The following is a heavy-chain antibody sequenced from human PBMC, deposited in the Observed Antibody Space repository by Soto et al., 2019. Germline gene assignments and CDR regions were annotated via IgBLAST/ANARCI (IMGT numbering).Heavy chain of an antibody. Sequence: GGSLRLSCAASGFTFSSYSMNWVRQAPGKGLEWVSSISSSSSYIYYADSVKGRFTISRDNAKNSLYLQMNSLRAEDTAVYYCARGADEGSGSYYNYFDYWGQGTLVTVSS. CDR3: ARGADEGSGSYYNYFDY. CDR2: ISSSSSYI. D-gene: IGHD3-10*01. CDR1: GFTFSSYS. J-gene: IGHJ4*02. V-gene: IGHV3-21*01.